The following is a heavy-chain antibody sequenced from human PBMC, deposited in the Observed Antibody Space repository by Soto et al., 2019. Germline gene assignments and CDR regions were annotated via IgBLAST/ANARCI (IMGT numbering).Heavy chain of an antibody. Sequence: SETLSLTCTVSGGSISSSSYYWGWIRQPPGKGLEWIGSIYYSGSTYYNPSLKSRVTISVDTSKNQFSLKLSSVTAADTAVYYCAREPRGYYGSGTWFDPWGQGTLVTVSS. V-gene: IGHV4-39*01. J-gene: IGHJ5*02. D-gene: IGHD3-10*01. CDR1: GGSISSSSYY. CDR3: AREPRGYYGSGTWFDP. CDR2: IYYSGST.